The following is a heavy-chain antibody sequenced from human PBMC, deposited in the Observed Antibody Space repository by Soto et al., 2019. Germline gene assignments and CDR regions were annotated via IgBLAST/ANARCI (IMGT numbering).Heavy chain of an antibody. V-gene: IGHV3-30*18. J-gene: IGHJ4*02. CDR2: ISYDGSNK. CDR1: GFTFSSYG. D-gene: IGHD2-15*01. Sequence: QVQLVESGGGVVQPGRSLRLSCAASGFTFSSYGMHWVRQAPGKGLEWVAVISYDGSNKYYADSVKGRFTISRDNSKNTRYLQMNSLTAEDTAVYYCAKAALLAATPTLIGYWGQGTLVTVSS. CDR3: AKAALLAATPTLIGY.